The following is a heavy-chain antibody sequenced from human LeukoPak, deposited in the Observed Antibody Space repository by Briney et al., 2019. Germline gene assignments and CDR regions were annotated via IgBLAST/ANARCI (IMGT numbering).Heavy chain of an antibody. CDR1: GFTVSSNY. J-gene: IGHJ4*02. V-gene: IGHV3-66*01. D-gene: IGHD3-3*01. CDR3: AREGDFWSGYFDY. CDR2: IYSGGST. Sequence: PWGSLRLSCAASGFTVSSNYMSWVRQAPGKGLEWVSVIYSGGSTYYADSVKGRFTISRDNSKNTLYLQMNSLRAEDTAVYYCAREGDFWSGYFDYWGQGTLVTVSS.